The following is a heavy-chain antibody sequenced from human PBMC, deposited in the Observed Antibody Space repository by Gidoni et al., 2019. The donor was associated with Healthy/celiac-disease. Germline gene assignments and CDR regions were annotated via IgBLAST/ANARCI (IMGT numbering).Heavy chain of an antibody. Sequence: QVQLVASGGGVVRPGRSLRLSCAASGFTFSSYGMHWVRQAPGKGLEWVAVISYDGSNKYYADSVKGRFTISRDNSKNTLYLQMNSLRAEDTAVYYCAKGDVVVVAATPPDYWGQGTLVTVSS. CDR2: ISYDGSNK. J-gene: IGHJ4*02. CDR3: AKGDVVVVAATPPDY. CDR1: GFTFSSYG. V-gene: IGHV3-30*18. D-gene: IGHD2-15*01.